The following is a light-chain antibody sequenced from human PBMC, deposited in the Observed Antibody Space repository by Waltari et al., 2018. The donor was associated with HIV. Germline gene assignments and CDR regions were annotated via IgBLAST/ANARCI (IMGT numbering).Light chain of an antibody. V-gene: IGKV3-15*01. CDR3: QQYDKWPPYT. CDR1: QSLGSR. J-gene: IGKJ2*01. CDR2: AAS. Sequence: EMVMTQSPATLAVSPGERATLSCRASQSLGSRLAWYQQKPGQPPRLLIYAASTRAAGIPARFSGSGSGTDFTLTISSLQSEDVGVYFCQQYDKWPPYTFGQGTKLEIK.